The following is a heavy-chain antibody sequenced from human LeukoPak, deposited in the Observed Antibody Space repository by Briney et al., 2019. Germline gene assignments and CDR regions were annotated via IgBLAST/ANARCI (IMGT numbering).Heavy chain of an antibody. Sequence: GGSLRLSCAASGFTFSNAWMSWVRQAPGKGLEWVGRIKSKTDGGTTDYAAPVKGRFTISRDDSKNTLYLQMNSRKTEDTAVYYCTTDLGLDYDFWSGYYQTDYWGQGTLVTVSS. CDR3: TTDLGLDYDFWSGYYQTDY. CDR1: GFTFSNAW. D-gene: IGHD3-3*01. CDR2: IKSKTDGGTT. V-gene: IGHV3-15*01. J-gene: IGHJ4*02.